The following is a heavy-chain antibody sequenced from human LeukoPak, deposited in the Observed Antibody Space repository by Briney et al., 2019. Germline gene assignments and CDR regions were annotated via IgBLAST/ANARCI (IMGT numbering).Heavy chain of an antibody. CDR1: GYTFTSYD. CDR2: MNPNSGNT. V-gene: IGHV1-8*01. Sequence: ASVKVSCKASGYTFTSYDINWVRQATGQGLEWMGRMNPNSGNTGYAQKFQGRVTMTRNTSISTAYMELRSLRSEDTAVYYCARVETSPHEYFRHWGQGTLVTVSS. J-gene: IGHJ1*01. CDR3: ARVETSPHEYFRH.